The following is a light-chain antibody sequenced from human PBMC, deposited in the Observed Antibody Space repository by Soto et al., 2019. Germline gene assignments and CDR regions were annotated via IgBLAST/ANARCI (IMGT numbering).Light chain of an antibody. J-gene: IGLJ3*02. Sequence: QSALTQPASVSGSPGQSITISCTGTSSDVGGYNYVSWYQRHPGKAPKLMIYEVSNRPSGVSNRFSGSKSGNTASLTISGLQAEDEADYYCSSYTSSSTVFGGGTKRPS. CDR3: SSYTSSSTV. CDR2: EVS. CDR1: SSDVGGYNY. V-gene: IGLV2-14*01.